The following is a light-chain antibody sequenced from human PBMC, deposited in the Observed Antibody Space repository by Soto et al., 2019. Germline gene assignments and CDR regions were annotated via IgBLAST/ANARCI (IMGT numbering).Light chain of an antibody. CDR2: AAS. CDR1: QSVGSTY. J-gene: IGKJ5*01. V-gene: IGKV3-20*01. CDR3: QQYVISRPNT. Sequence: EIVLTQSPGTLSLSPGERATLSCRASQSVGSTYLAWYQQKPGQAPRLLIYAASSRATGVPERFSGSGSWTDFTLTISRLEPKDFAVYYCQQYVISRPNTFGQRTLLQTK.